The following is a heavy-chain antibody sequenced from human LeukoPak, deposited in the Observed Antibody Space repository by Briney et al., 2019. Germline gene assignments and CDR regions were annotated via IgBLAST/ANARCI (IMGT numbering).Heavy chain of an antibody. CDR3: ARDPAVAGD. D-gene: IGHD6-19*01. J-gene: IGHJ3*01. CDR2: IYSGGRT. Sequence: GGSLRLSCAASGFSVSNNYMTWARQAPGKGLQCVSIIYSGGRTDYAGSVKGRFTISRDNSKNTLYLQMNSLRAEDTAVYYCARDPAVAGDWGQGTMVTVSS. CDR1: GFSVSNNY. V-gene: IGHV3-53*01.